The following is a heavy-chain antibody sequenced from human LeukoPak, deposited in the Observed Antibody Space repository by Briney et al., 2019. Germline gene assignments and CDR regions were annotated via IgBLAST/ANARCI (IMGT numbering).Heavy chain of an antibody. V-gene: IGHV3-30-3*02. CDR2: ISYDGSNK. D-gene: IGHD4-17*01. Sequence: PGGSLRLSCAASGFTFSSCAMHWVRQAPGKGLEWVAVISYDGSNKYYADSVKGRFTISRDNSKNTLYLQMNSLRAEDTAVYYCAKTADYGDHPIDYWGQGTLVTVSS. CDR1: GFTFSSCA. J-gene: IGHJ4*02. CDR3: AKTADYGDHPIDY.